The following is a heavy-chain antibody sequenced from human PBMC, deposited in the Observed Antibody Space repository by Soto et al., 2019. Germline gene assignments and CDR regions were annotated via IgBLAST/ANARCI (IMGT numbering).Heavy chain of an antibody. CDR1: GFTFSSYA. Sequence: GGSLRLSCAASGFTFSSYAMHWVRQAPGKGLEWVAVISYDGSNKYYADSVKGRFTISRDNSKNTLYLQMNSLRAEDTAVYYCARVRQWLVERSLESNYFDYWGQGTLVTVSS. CDR2: ISYDGSNK. D-gene: IGHD6-19*01. V-gene: IGHV3-30-3*01. CDR3: ARVRQWLVERSLESNYFDY. J-gene: IGHJ4*02.